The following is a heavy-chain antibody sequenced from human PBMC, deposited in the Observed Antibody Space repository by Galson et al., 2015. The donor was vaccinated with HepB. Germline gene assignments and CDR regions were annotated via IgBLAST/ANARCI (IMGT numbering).Heavy chain of an antibody. CDR3: AKVSKRDTYFYGSGTYSYFDY. D-gene: IGHD3-10*01. CDR1: GFTFSDYY. Sequence: SLRLSCAASGFTFSDYYMSWIRQAPGKGLEWVSFISSSGSTIYYADSVKGRFTISRDNAKNSLYLQMDSLRAEDTPVYYCAKVSKRDTYFYGSGTYSYFDYWGQGTLVTVSP. CDR2: ISSSGSTI. V-gene: IGHV3-11*01. J-gene: IGHJ4*02.